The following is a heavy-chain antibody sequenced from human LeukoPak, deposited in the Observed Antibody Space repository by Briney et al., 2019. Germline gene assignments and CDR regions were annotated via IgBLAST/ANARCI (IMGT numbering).Heavy chain of an antibody. Sequence: GGSLRLSCAASGFTFSSYSMNWVRQAPGKGLEWVSSISSSSSYIYYADSVKGRFTISRDNAKNSLYLQMNRLRAVDTAVYYCARDRSIAVADYFDYWGQGTLVTVSS. J-gene: IGHJ4*02. D-gene: IGHD6-19*01. CDR1: GFTFSSYS. CDR3: ARDRSIAVADYFDY. V-gene: IGHV3-21*01. CDR2: ISSSSSYI.